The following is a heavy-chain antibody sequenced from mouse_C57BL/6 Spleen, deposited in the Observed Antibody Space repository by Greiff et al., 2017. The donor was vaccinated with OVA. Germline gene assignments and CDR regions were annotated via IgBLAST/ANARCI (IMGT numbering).Heavy chain of an antibody. D-gene: IGHD1-1*01. CDR2: ISYDGSN. J-gene: IGHJ2*01. CDR3: ARESSDGSYYFDY. CDR1: GYSITSGYY. V-gene: IGHV3-6*01. Sequence: ESGPGLVKPSQSLSLTCSVTGYSITSGYYWNWIRQFPGNKLEWMGYISYDGSNNYNPSLKNLISITRDTSKNQFFLKLNSVTTEDTATYYCARESSDGSYYFDYWGQGTTLTVSS.